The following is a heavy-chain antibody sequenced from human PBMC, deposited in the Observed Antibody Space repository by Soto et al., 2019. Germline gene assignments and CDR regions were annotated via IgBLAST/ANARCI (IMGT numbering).Heavy chain of an antibody. CDR2: ISSSSPYI. D-gene: IGHD6-13*01. V-gene: IGHV3-21*01. CDR1: EFTFSKSS. CDR3: AGVSV. J-gene: IGHJ4*03. Sequence: GGSLRLSCAASEFTFSKSSMNWVRQAPGKGREWVSSISSSSPYIYYAASVKGRFTISRDNANNSLYLQMTSLRVEDTAVYYCAGVSVGGQGTMVTVSS.